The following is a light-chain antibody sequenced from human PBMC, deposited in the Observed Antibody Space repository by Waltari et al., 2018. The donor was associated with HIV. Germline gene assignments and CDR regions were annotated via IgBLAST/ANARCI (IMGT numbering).Light chain of an antibody. CDR1: HTINKW. CDR3: KQYDNLPS. J-gene: IGKJ5*01. Sequence: DILLTQSPSTLAAFVGDRVTITCRASHTINKWLAWYQQRPGDPPKLLITKASTLEVGVPTRVRGRGSETEFTLTIDTLQPDDFAVYYCKQYDNLPSFGQGTRLE. V-gene: IGKV1-5*03. CDR2: KAS.